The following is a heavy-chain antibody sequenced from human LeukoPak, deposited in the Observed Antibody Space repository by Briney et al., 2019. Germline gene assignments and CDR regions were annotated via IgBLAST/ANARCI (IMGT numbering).Heavy chain of an antibody. J-gene: IGHJ4*02. CDR3: ARSIAARSDDH. CDR1: GFTFSSYS. V-gene: IGHV3-48*04. Sequence: GGSLRLSCAASGFTFSSYSMNWVRQAPGKGLEWVSYISSSSSTIYYADSVKGRFTISRDNAKNSLYLQMNSLRAEETAVYYCARSIAARSDDHWGQGTLATVSS. CDR2: ISSSSSTI. D-gene: IGHD6-6*01.